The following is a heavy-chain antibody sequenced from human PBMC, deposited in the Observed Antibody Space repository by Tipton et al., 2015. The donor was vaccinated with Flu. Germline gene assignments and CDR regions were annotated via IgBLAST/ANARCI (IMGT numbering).Heavy chain of an antibody. J-gene: IGHJ5*02. Sequence: TLSLTCTVSGGSISSSSYYWGWIRQPPGKGLEWIGSIYYSGSTYYNPSLKSRVTISVDTSKNQFSLKLSSVTAADTAVYYCAGAKPVIQQLMRSAVEFGPWGQGTLVTVSS. CDR3: AGAKPVIQQLMRSAVEFGP. CDR2: IYYSGST. D-gene: IGHD6-13*01. V-gene: IGHV4-39*01. CDR1: GGSISSSSYY.